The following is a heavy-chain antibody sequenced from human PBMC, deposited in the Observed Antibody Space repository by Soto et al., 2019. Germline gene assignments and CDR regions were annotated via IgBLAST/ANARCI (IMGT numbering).Heavy chain of an antibody. D-gene: IGHD5-18*01. Sequence: SVKVSCKASGGTFSSYAISWVRQAPGQGLEWMGGIIPIFGTANYAQKFHGRVTITADKSTSTPYIELSSLRSEDTAVYYCARVGPSRYSYGSLYWVDYWGQG. V-gene: IGHV1-69*06. J-gene: IGHJ4*02. CDR2: IIPIFGTA. CDR3: ARVGPSRYSYGSLYWVDY. CDR1: GGTFSSYA.